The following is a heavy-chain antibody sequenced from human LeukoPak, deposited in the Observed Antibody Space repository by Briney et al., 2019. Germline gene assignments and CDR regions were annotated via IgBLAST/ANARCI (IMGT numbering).Heavy chain of an antibody. Sequence: PGGSLRLSCAASGFTFSSYAMSWVRQAPGKGLEWVSAISGSGGSTYYADSVKGRFTISRDNSKNTLYLQMNSLRAEDTAVYYCARGGLLTWGYYYMDVWGKGTTVTVSS. J-gene: IGHJ6*03. V-gene: IGHV3-23*01. CDR3: ARGGLLTWGYYYMDV. CDR1: GFTFSSYA. D-gene: IGHD3-10*01. CDR2: ISGSGGST.